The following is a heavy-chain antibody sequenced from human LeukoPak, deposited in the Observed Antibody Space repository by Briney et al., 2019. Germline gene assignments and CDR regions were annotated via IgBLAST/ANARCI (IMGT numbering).Heavy chain of an antibody. CDR1: GYTFTGYY. V-gene: IGHV1-2*02. Sequence: ASVKVSCKASGYTFTGYYMHWVRQAPGQGLEWVGWINPNSGGTNYAQKFQGRVTMTRDTSISTAYMELSRLRSDDTAVYYCARDSGSGYNWFDPWGQGTLVTVSS. J-gene: IGHJ5*02. CDR2: INPNSGGT. CDR3: ARDSGSGYNWFDP. D-gene: IGHD1-26*01.